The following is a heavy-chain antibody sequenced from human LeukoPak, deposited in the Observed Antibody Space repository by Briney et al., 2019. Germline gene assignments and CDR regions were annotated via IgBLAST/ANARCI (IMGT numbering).Heavy chain of an antibody. J-gene: IGHJ4*02. V-gene: IGHV4-30-4*01. CDR1: GGSISSGDYY. CDR2: IYYSGST. D-gene: IGHD2-15*01. Sequence: SETLSLTCTVSGGSISSGDYYWSWIRQPPGKGLEWIGYIYYSGSTYYNPSLKSRVTISVDTSKNQFSLKLNSVTAADTAVYYCARGYVVAATFDYWGQGTLVTVSS. CDR3: ARGYVVAATFDY.